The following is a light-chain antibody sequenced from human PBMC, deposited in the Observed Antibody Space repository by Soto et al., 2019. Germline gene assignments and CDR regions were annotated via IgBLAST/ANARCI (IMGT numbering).Light chain of an antibody. Sequence: AIQMTQSPSSLSASVGDRGTITCRASQGSRNDLGWYQQKPGRAPKLLIYAASSLQSGVPSRFSGSGSGTDLTLTIRSLQPEAFATYDCLQDRNYSLSFGGG. CDR1: QGSRND. CDR3: LQDRNYSLS. J-gene: IGKJ4*01. CDR2: AAS. V-gene: IGKV1-6*01.